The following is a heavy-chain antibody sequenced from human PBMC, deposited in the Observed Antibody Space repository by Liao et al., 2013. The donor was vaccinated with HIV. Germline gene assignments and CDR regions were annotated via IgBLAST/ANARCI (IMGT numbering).Heavy chain of an antibody. D-gene: IGHD1-14*01. J-gene: IGHJ4*02. V-gene: IGHV4-30-2*01. Sequence: QLQLQESGSGLVKPSQTLSLTCAVSGGSISSGGYSWSWIRQPPGKGLEWIGCIYQSGSTYYNPSLKSRVTISVDRSKNQFSLKVSSVTAADTAVYYCVRDNQYYFDFWGQGTLVTVSS. CDR3: VRDNQYYFDF. CDR1: GGSISSGGYS. CDR2: IYQSGST.